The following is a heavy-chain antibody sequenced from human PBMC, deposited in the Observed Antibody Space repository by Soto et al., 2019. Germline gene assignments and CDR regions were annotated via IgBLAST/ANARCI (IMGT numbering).Heavy chain of an antibody. Sequence: AASVKLSCKASGGTFYTYTFSWVRQAPGQGLEWMGSITPIYPTTNYAEKFQGRLTVTADGSTNTAYMELNSLTSEDTAVYYCARIPRYSAHTSDDPDCWGQGKLVTVSA. D-gene: IGHD5-18*01. V-gene: IGHV1-69*13. CDR3: ARIPRYSAHTSDDPDC. CDR2: ITPIYPTT. CDR1: GGTFYTYT. J-gene: IGHJ4*02.